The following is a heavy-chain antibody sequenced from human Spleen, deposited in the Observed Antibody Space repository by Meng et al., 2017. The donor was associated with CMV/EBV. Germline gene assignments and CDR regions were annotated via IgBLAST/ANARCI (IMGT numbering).Heavy chain of an antibody. CDR2: IYSGDET. D-gene: IGHD3-10*01. Sequence: GGSLRLSCAASGFTVSNNYMNWVRQAPGKGLEWVSVIYSGDETYYADSVKGRFTIFRDNSKNTLYLQMNRLRVEDTAVYYCAGSRHHYYYGMDVWGQGTTVTVSS. CDR3: AGSRHHYYYGMDV. V-gene: IGHV3-53*01. CDR1: GFTVSNNY. J-gene: IGHJ6*02.